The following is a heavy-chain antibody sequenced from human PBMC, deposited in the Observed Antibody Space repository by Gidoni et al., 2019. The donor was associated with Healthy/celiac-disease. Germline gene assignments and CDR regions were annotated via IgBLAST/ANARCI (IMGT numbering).Heavy chain of an antibody. CDR3: ARDGYDSSGYHDY. Sequence: GNTNYAQKLQGRVTMTTDTSTSTAYMMLRSLRSDDTAVYYCARDGYDSSGYHDYWGQGTLVTVSS. D-gene: IGHD3-22*01. J-gene: IGHJ4*02. CDR2: GNT. V-gene: IGHV1-18*01.